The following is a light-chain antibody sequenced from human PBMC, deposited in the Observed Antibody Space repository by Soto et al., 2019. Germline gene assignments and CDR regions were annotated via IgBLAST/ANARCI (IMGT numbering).Light chain of an antibody. V-gene: IGKV3-15*01. CDR2: GES. CDR1: QSVSSN. CDR3: QQRSNWPGT. Sequence: EIVMRQSPATLSVSPGERATLSCRASQSVSSNLAWYQQKPGQAPRLLIYGESTRATGIPARFGGSGSGTDFTLTIDSLENEDFEAYYCQQRSNWPGTCGPGTKGDIK. J-gene: IGKJ3*01.